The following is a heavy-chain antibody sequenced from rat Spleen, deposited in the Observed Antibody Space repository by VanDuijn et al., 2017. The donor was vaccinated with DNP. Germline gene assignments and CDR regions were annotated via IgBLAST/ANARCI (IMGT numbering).Heavy chain of an antibody. J-gene: IGHJ4*01. CDR1: GFSLTNYG. V-gene: IGHV2S75*01. CDR2: IWGDGNT. CDR3: TRESLGYVMDA. D-gene: IGHD4-6*01. Sequence: QVQLKESGPVLVQASETLSLTCTVSGFSLTNYGVIWVRQSPGKGLEWMGIIWGDGNTDYNSALKSRLSINRDTSKSQVFLKMNSLKTDDTAIYYCTRESLGYVMDAWGQGASVTVSS.